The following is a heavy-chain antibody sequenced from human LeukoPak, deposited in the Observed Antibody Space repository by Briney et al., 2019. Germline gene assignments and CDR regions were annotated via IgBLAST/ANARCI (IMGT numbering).Heavy chain of an antibody. CDR1: GGTFSSYA. D-gene: IGHD2-2*01. Sequence: ASVKVSCTASGGTFSSYAISWVRQAPGQGLEWMGGIIPIFGTANYAQKFQGRVTITADESTSTAYMELSSLRSEDTAVYYCARVPAAQSILGIVSWFDPWGQGTLVTVSS. J-gene: IGHJ5*02. CDR2: IIPIFGTA. V-gene: IGHV1-69*13. CDR3: ARVPAAQSILGIVSWFDP.